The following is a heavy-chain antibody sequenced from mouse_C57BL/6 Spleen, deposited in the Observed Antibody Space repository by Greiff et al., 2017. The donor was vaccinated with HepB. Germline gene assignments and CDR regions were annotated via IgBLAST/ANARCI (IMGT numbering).Heavy chain of an antibody. D-gene: IGHD2-3*01. CDR2: ISDGGSYT. CDR3: ARDGEWLLQAMDY. Sequence: EVQRVESGGGLVKPGGSLKLSCAASGFTFSSYAMSWVRQTPEKRLEWVATISDGGSYTYYPDNVKGRFTISRDNAKNNLYLQMSHLKSEDTAMYYCARDGEWLLQAMDYWGQGTSVTVSS. J-gene: IGHJ4*01. CDR1: GFTFSSYA. V-gene: IGHV5-4*01.